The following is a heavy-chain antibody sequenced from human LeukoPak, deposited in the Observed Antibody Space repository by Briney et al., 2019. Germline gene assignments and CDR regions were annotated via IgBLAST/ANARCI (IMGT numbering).Heavy chain of an antibody. J-gene: IGHJ4*02. CDR2: IKQDGSEK. CDR3: AKVGVEMAAGLGY. Sequence: GGSLRLSCAASGFTFSSYWMSWVRQAPGKGLEWVANIKQDGSEKYYVDSVKGRFTISRDNAKNSLYVQMNSLRAEDTAVYYCAKVGVEMAAGLGYWGQGTLVTVSS. V-gene: IGHV3-7*01. CDR1: GFTFSSYW. D-gene: IGHD5-24*01.